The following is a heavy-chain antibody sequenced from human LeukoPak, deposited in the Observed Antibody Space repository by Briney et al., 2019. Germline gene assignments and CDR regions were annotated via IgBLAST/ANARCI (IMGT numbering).Heavy chain of an antibody. V-gene: IGHV1-2*02. D-gene: IGHD1-1*01. CDR1: GYTFTDYH. J-gene: IGHJ4*02. Sequence: ASVKVSCKASGYTFTDYHLHWVRQAPGQGLEWMGWINPNSGGTNYAQKFQGRVTMTRDTSISTAYMELSRLRSDDTAVYYCARGDNWNDGDYWGQGTLVTVSS. CDR3: ARGDNWNDGDY. CDR2: INPNSGGT.